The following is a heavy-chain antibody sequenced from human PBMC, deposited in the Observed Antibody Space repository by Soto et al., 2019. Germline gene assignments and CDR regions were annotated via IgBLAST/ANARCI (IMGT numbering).Heavy chain of an antibody. CDR3: AIAYCSGGSCRPIPFAL. CDR1: GGTFSSYA. D-gene: IGHD2-15*01. V-gene: IGHV1-69*05. CDR2: IIPIFGTA. Sequence: QVQLVQSGAEVKKPGSSVKVSCKASGGTFSSYAISWVRQAPGQGLEWMGGIIPIFGTANYAQKFQGRVTITPDDPTSTADMGLCSLRSEDTAVYYLAIAYCSGGSCRPIPFALWAQGTIVTVS. J-gene: IGHJ3*01.